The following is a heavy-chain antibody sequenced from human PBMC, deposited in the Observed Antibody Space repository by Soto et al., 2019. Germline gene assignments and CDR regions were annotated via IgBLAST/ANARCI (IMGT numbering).Heavy chain of an antibody. J-gene: IGHJ6*03. CDR3: ARVISYGYPYYYYYYMDI. CDR2: ISYSGST. CDR1: GGSIIGYG. D-gene: IGHD5-18*01. V-gene: IGHV4-59*12. Sequence: SETLSVSCTVAGGSIIGYGGSWIRQPPGKGLEWIGYISYSGSTNYNLSLKSPVTISVDTSKNQFSLKLSSVTAADTAVYYCARVISYGYPYYYYYYMDIWGKGPTVTVSS.